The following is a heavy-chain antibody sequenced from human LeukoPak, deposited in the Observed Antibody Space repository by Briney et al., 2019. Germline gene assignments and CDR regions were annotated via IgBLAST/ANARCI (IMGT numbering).Heavy chain of an antibody. CDR1: GGSFSGYY. J-gene: IGHJ4*02. D-gene: IGHD2-2*01. V-gene: IGHV4-34*01. CDR2: INDSGVT. CDR3: ARRLVDSSASQVSGH. Sequence: SSETLSLTCAVYGGSFSGYYWSWIRQSPGEGLEWIGEINDSGVTNCNPSLESRVILSVDTSKNQFSLRLSSVTAADTAVYYCARRLVDSSASQVSGHWGQGTLVTVSS.